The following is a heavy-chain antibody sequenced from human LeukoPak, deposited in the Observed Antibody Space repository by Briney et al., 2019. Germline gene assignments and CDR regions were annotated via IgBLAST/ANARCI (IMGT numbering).Heavy chain of an antibody. J-gene: IGHJ4*02. CDR3: ARDQRRYCSSTSCYVFDY. CDR2: IWYDGSNK. Sequence: GGSLRLSCAASGFTFSSYAMHWVRQAPGKGLEWVAVIWYDGSNKYYADSVKGRFTISRDNSKNTLYLQMNSLRAEDTAVYYCARDQRRYCSSTSCYVFDYWGQGTLVTVSS. D-gene: IGHD2-2*01. CDR1: GFTFSSYA. V-gene: IGHV3-33*08.